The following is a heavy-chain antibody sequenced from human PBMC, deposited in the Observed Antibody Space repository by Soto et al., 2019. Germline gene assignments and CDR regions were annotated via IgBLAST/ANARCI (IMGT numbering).Heavy chain of an antibody. Sequence: QVQLVESGGGVVQPGRSLRLSCAASGFSFTTYGMHWVRQAPGEGLEWVAVIWYDGSNKYYADSVKGRFTISRDTSKNTLNLQMKSVGAEDTAVYYCAKDRGGGAVVPDYWGQGTLVTVSS. V-gene: IGHV3-33*06. J-gene: IGHJ4*02. CDR2: IWYDGSNK. CDR3: AKDRGGGAVVPDY. CDR1: GFSFTTYG. D-gene: IGHD2-21*01.